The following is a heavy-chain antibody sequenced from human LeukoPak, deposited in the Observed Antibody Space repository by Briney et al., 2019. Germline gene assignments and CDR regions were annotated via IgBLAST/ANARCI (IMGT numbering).Heavy chain of an antibody. J-gene: IGHJ4*02. Sequence: PGGSLRLSCAASGFTFSDYYMSWIRQAPGKGLEWVSYISSSGSTIYYADSVKGRFTFSRDNAKNSLYLQMNSLRAEDTAVYYCARGVSSGWYVFDYWGQGTLVTVSS. CDR2: ISSSGSTI. CDR1: GFTFSDYY. V-gene: IGHV3-11*01. CDR3: ARGVSSGWYVFDY. D-gene: IGHD6-19*01.